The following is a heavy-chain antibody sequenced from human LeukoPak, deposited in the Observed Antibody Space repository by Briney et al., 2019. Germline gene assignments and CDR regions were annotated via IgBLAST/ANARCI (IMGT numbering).Heavy chain of an antibody. CDR2: ISNDETSK. V-gene: IGHV3-30-3*02. J-gene: IGHJ3*02. D-gene: IGHD3-22*01. Sequence: PGGSLRLSSAASGFTCSSYALHWVRQAPVKGLEWVAVISNDETSKYYADSVKGRFTISRDNSKNTLYLQMNSLRAEDTAVYYCAKWDGYYYDSSGYYPMPHDAFDIWGQGTMVTVSS. CDR1: GFTCSSYA. CDR3: AKWDGYYYDSSGYYPMPHDAFDI.